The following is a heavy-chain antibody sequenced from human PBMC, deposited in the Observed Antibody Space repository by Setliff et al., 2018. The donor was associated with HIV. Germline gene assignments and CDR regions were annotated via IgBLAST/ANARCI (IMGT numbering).Heavy chain of an antibody. CDR2: IYYSGIT. CDR3: ARVTRYYDSSGYAFDY. Sequence: PSETLSLTCTVSGGSIGSGSYFWNWIRQPAGKGLEWIGHIYYSGITNYNPSLKSRVTISIDTSKNQFSLKLRSVTAADTAVYYCARVTRYYDSSGYAFDYWGQGTLVTVSS. V-gene: IGHV4-61*10. J-gene: IGHJ4*02. CDR1: GGSIGSGSYF. D-gene: IGHD3-22*01.